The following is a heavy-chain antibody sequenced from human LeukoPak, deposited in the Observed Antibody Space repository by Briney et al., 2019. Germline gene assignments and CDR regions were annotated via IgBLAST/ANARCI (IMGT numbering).Heavy chain of an antibody. D-gene: IGHD1-26*01. CDR2: VSSSATLI. Sequence: GGSLRLSCAASGFTFRDYSMSWIRRVPGKGLEWLSFVSSSATLIYYADSLKGRFTISRDNAKNSLSLQMSSLRAEDTAVYYCARVVGAKGGYDLWGRGTLVTVSS. J-gene: IGHJ2*01. V-gene: IGHV3-11*04. CDR3: ARVVGAKGGYDL. CDR1: GFTFRDYS.